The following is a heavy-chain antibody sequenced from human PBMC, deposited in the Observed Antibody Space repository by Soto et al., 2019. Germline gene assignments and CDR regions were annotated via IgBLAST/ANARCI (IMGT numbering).Heavy chain of an antibody. Sequence: QMHLVQSGPEVKKPGTSVKVSCKASGFTFSNSAMQWVRQARGERLEWMGWIVVGSGNTNYAQKFQERVTITRDMSTSTAYMEVSSLRSEDTAVYYCAADSSSSPRNYMDVWGKGTTVTVSS. D-gene: IGHD6-6*01. CDR3: AADSSSSPRNYMDV. CDR1: GFTFSNSA. CDR2: IVVGSGNT. V-gene: IGHV1-58*02. J-gene: IGHJ6*03.